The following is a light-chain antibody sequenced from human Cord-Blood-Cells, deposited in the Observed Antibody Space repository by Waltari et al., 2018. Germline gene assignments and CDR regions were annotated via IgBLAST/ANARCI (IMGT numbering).Light chain of an antibody. CDR2: EGS. V-gene: IGLV2-23*01. J-gene: IGLJ3*02. CDR1: SSDVGSYNL. Sequence: QSALTQPASVSGSPGQSITISCTGTSSDVGSYNLVSWYQQHPGKAPKLMIYEGSKRPSGASNRCSGSKSGNTASLTISGLQAEDEADYYCCSYAGSSTWVFGGGTKLTVL. CDR3: CSYAGSSTWV.